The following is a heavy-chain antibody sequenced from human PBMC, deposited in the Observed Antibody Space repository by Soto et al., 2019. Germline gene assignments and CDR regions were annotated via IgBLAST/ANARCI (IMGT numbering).Heavy chain of an antibody. CDR2: IYWDDDK. CDR1: GFSLTTSGVG. Sequence: QITLNESGPTVVKPAETLTLTCTFSGFSLTTSGVGVGWIRQSPGKAPEWLALIYWDDDKRYSASLKSRLTITKDTSKNQVFLTMASVDPADTATYYCAHRILRTVFGLVTTTAIYFDFWCQGTPVVVSS. D-gene: IGHD3-3*01. CDR3: AHRILRTVFGLVTTTAIYFDF. V-gene: IGHV2-5*02. J-gene: IGHJ4*02.